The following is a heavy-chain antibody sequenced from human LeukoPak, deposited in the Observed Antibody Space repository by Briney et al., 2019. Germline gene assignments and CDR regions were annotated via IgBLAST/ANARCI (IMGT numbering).Heavy chain of an antibody. CDR3: ARRRYSSSWPRFNWFDP. V-gene: IGHV4-4*02. Sequence: SETLSLTCAVSGGSISSSNWWSWVRQPPGKGLEWIGEINHSGSTNYNPSLKSRVTISVDTSKNQFSLKLSSVTAADTAVYYCARRRYSSSWPRFNWFDPWGQGTLVTVSS. J-gene: IGHJ5*02. D-gene: IGHD6-13*01. CDR2: INHSGST. CDR1: GGSISSSNW.